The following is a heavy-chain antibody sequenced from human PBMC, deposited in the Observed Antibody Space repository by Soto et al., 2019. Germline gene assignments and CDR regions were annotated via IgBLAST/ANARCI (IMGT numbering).Heavy chain of an antibody. J-gene: IGHJ4*02. CDR1: GFTFSSYG. CDR3: ARDHAYSSGWYEVDFDY. D-gene: IGHD6-19*01. Sequence: GGSLRLSCAASGFTFSSYGMHWVRQAPGKGLEWVAVIWYDGSNKYYADSVKGRFTISRDNSKNTLYLQMNSLRAEDTAVYYCARDHAYSSGWYEVDFDYWGQGTLVTVSS. CDR2: IWYDGSNK. V-gene: IGHV3-33*01.